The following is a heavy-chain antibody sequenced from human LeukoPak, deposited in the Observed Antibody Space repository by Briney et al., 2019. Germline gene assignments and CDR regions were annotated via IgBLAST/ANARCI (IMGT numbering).Heavy chain of an antibody. J-gene: IGHJ6*02. Sequence: SETLSLTCAVYGGSFSGYYWSWIRQPPGKGLGWIGEINHSGSTNYNPSLKSRVTISVDTSKNQFSLRLSSVTAADTAVYYCARGRLSKYGMDVWGQGTTVTVSS. D-gene: IGHD2-2*01. CDR2: INHSGST. CDR3: ARGRLSKYGMDV. V-gene: IGHV4-34*01. CDR1: GGSFSGYY.